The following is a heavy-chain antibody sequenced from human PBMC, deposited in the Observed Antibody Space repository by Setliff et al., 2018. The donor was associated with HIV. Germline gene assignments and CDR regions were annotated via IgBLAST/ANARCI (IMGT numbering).Heavy chain of an antibody. J-gene: IGHJ4*02. Sequence: SETLSLTCIVSGASINSGDSYWTWIRQSPGKGLEWIGFIYYSGSNYYNPSLKSRISISLDASKSQFSLWLTSVTAADTAVYYCARARSDWYNVRPYYFDLWGQGTPVTVSS. D-gene: IGHD6-19*01. CDR1: GASINSGDSY. CDR3: ARARSDWYNVRPYYFDL. CDR2: IYYSGSN. V-gene: IGHV4-30-4*01.